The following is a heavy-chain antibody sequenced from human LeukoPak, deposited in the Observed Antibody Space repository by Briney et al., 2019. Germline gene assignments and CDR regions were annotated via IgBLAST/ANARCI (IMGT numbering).Heavy chain of an antibody. CDR1: GGSISSSSYY. D-gene: IGHD5-18*01. CDR2: INHSGST. J-gene: IGHJ4*02. Sequence: PSETLSLTCTVSGGSISSSSYYWSWIRQPPGKGLEWIGEINHSGSTNYNPSLKSRVTISVDTSKNQFSLKLSSVTAADTAVYYCARGSPKYSYGTKLFFDYWGQGTLVTVSS. V-gene: IGHV4-39*07. CDR3: ARGSPKYSYGTKLFFDY.